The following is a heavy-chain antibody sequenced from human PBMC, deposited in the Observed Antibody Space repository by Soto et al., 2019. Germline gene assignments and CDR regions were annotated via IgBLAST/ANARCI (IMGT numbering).Heavy chain of an antibody. J-gene: IGHJ5*02. CDR1: GGSISSGGYY. CDR2: NYYSKST. CDR3: SRSVFP. Sequence: QVQLQESGPGLVKPSQTLSLTCTVSGGSISSGGYYWSWIRQHPGKGLEWIGYNYYSKSTYYNPSLKNRITISLDTSKNLFSLNPTTVNAADAAVYYCSRSVFPWGQGTLVTVSS. V-gene: IGHV4-31*03.